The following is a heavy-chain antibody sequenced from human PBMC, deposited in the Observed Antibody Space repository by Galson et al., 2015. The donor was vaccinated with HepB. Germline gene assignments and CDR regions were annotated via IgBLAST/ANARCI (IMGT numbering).Heavy chain of an antibody. Sequence: SETLSLTCAVSGVSISSSNWWTWVRQPPGKGLEWIGEIYHTGSANYNPSLKSRLAISVDKSKNQFSLRLTSVTAADTAVYYCARDRCSSTICYTTYWGQGTLVTVSS. CDR2: IYHTGSA. CDR1: GVSISSSNW. CDR3: ARDRCSSTICYTTY. V-gene: IGHV4-4*02. D-gene: IGHD2-2*02. J-gene: IGHJ4*02.